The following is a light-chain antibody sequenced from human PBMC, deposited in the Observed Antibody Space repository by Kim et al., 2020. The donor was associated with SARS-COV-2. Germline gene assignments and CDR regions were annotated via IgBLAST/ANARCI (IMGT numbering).Light chain of an antibody. V-gene: IGKV3-20*01. Sequence: EIVLTQSPGTLSLSPGERATLSCRTSQGVTSNYLAWYQQTRSQAPRLLIYGTFSRATGIPDRFSGSGSGTDFTPTINTPERRGFAVYFCQHYGNLAVTFGQGTRLEIK. CDR2: GTF. CDR1: QGVTSNY. CDR3: QHYGNLAVT. J-gene: IGKJ5*01.